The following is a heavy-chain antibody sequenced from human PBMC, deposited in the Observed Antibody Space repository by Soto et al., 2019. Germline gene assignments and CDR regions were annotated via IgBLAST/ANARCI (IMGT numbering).Heavy chain of an antibody. CDR1: GSTFTSYG. Sequence: ASVKVSSKASGSTFTSYGISWLRQAPGQGLVWMGWISDYNGNTNYAQKLQGRVTRSTDTSTSTAYMELRSLRSGDTAVYYCARDDPLRYFDGLVLYYCYYGMDVWGQGTTVTVSS. D-gene: IGHD3-9*01. J-gene: IGHJ6*02. V-gene: IGHV1-18*01. CDR2: ISDYNGNT. CDR3: ARDDPLRYFDGLVLYYCYYGMDV.